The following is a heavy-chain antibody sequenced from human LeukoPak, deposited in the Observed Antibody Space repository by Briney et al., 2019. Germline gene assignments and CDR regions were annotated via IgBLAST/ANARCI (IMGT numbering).Heavy chain of an antibody. J-gene: IGHJ4*02. CDR2: ISYDGSNK. CDR1: GFTFSSYG. CDR3: ANGITKWELLRPFDY. D-gene: IGHD1-26*01. V-gene: IGHV3-30*18. Sequence: GGSLRLSCAASGFTFSSYGMHWVRQAPGKGLEWVAVISYDGSNKYYADSVKGRFTISRDNSKNTLYLQMNSLRAEDTAVYYCANGITKWELLRPFDYWGQGTLVTVSS.